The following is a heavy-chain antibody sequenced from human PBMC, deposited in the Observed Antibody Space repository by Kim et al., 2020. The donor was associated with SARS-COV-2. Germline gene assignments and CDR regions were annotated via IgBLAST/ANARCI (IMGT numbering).Heavy chain of an antibody. D-gene: IGHD6-25*01. CDR2: MNPNSGNT. V-gene: IGHV1-8*01. J-gene: IGHJ4*02. Sequence: ASVTVSCKASGYTFTSYDINWVRQATGQRPEWMGWMNPNSGNTGYAQSFQGRVEMTRNTSISTAYMELRSLRSEDTAVYYCARRVAASGTVLGFWGQGTLVTVSS. CDR3: ARRVAASGTVLGF. CDR1: GYTFTSYD.